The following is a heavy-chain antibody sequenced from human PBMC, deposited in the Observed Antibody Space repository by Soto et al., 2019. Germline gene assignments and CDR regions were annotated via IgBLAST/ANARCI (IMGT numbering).Heavy chain of an antibody. J-gene: IGHJ4*02. V-gene: IGHV4-31*03. D-gene: IGHD3-16*01. CDR3: AREGALGNFEY. CDR2: IYYSGNT. Sequence: SETLSLTCTVSGASFSRGGYHWSWIRQHPAKGLEWIGYIYYSGNTAYNPSLKSRVIISLDTSKNQFSLKLTSVTAADTAIYYCAREGALGNFEYWGQGALVTVSS. CDR1: GASFSRGGYH.